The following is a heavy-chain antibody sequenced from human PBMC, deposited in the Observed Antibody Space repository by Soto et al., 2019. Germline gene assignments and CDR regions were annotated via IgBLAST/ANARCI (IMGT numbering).Heavy chain of an antibody. Sequence: SESGPTLVNPTQTLTLTCTFSGFSLSTSGMCVSWIRQPPGKALEWLALIDWDDDKYYSTSLKTRLTISKDTSKNQVVLTMTNMDPVGTATYYCARIPVSVAGTFPYYYGMDVWGQGTTVTVSS. V-gene: IGHV2-70*01. CDR1: GFSLSTSGMC. CDR2: IDWDDDK. J-gene: IGHJ6*02. CDR3: ARIPVSVAGTFPYYYGMDV. D-gene: IGHD6-19*01.